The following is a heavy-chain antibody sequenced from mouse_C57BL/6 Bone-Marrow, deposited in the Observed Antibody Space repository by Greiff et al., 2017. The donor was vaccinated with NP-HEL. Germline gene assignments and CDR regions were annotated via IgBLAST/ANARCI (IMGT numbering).Heavy chain of an antibody. CDR1: GYTFTDYY. D-gene: IGHD1-1*01. J-gene: IGHJ3*01. CDR2: IFPGSGST. Sequence: VKLQESGPELVKPGASVKISCKASGYTFTDYYINWVKQRPGQGLEWIGWIFPGSGSTYYNEKFKGKATLTVDKSSSTAYMLLSSLTSEDSAVYFCAREGGLFVWFAYWGQGTLVTVSA. V-gene: IGHV1-75*01. CDR3: AREGGLFVWFAY.